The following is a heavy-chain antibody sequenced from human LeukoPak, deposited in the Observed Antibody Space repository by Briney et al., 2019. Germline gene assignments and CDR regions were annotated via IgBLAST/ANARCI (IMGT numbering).Heavy chain of an antibody. Sequence: GGSLRLSCAASGFTFTTYDMHWVRQATGKGLEWVSAIGTTGDTYYPGSVKGRFTISRENAKNSLYLQMNSLRAEDTAVYYCAELGITMIGGVWGKGTTVTISS. CDR2: IGTTGDT. CDR1: GFTFTTYD. CDR3: AELGITMIGGV. V-gene: IGHV3-13*01. D-gene: IGHD3-10*02. J-gene: IGHJ6*04.